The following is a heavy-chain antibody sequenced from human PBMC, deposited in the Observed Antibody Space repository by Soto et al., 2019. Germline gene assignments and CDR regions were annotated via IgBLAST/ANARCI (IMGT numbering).Heavy chain of an antibody. V-gene: IGHV4-30-4*08. CDR3: ARGPSGDKVDY. CDR1: GGSISSNIYY. J-gene: IGHJ4*02. CDR2: IHSGGTT. Sequence: SETLSLTCTVSGGSISSNIYYWGWIRQSPGTGLEWIGHIHSGGTTYSNPSLKSRLTISVDMSKNQFSLKLSSLTAADTAVYYCARGPSGDKVDYWGQGTLVTVSS. D-gene: IGHD1-26*01.